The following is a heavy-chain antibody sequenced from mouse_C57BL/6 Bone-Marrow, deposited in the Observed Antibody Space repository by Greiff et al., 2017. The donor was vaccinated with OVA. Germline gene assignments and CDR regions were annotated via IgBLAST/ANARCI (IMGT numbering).Heavy chain of an antibody. CDR2: IYPGSGNT. Sequence: VQLQQSGAELVRPGASVKLSCKASGYTFTDYYINWVKQRPGQGLEWIARIYPGSGNTYYNEKFKGKATLTAEKSSSTAYMQLSSLTSEDSAVYFCAREWGRSGDYWGQGTTLTVSS. CDR1: GYTFTDYY. V-gene: IGHV1-76*01. D-gene: IGHD1-1*01. CDR3: AREWGRSGDY. J-gene: IGHJ2*01.